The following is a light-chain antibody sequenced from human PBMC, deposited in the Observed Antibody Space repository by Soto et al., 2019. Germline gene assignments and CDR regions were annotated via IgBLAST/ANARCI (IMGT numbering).Light chain of an antibody. CDR1: QSISSW. V-gene: IGKV1-5*03. J-gene: IGKJ2*01. CDR2: EAS. CDR3: QQCNSYPYT. Sequence: DLQMTQSPSTLSASVGDRVTITCRASQSISSWLAWYQQKPGKAPKLLIYEASSLKSGVPSRFSGSGSGTELTLTISSLQPDDFATYYCQQCNSYPYTFGQGTKLEIK.